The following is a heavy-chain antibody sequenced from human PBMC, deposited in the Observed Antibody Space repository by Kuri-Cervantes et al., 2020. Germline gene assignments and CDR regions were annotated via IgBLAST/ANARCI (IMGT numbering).Heavy chain of an antibody. D-gene: IGHD2-2*01. J-gene: IGHJ6*02. CDR3: ANIPAAMESYYYGMDV. CDR2: ISSSSSTI. CDR1: GFTFSDYY. Sequence: GGSLRLSCAASGFTFSDYYMSWIRQAPGKGLEWVSYISSSSSTIYYADSVKGRFTISRDNAKNSLYLQMNSLRDEDTAVYYCANIPAAMESYYYGMDVWGQGTTVTVSS. V-gene: IGHV3-11*04.